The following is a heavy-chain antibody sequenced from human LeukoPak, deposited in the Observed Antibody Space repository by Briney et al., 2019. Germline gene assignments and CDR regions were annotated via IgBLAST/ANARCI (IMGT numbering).Heavy chain of an antibody. CDR3: ARDVGEYCSSVSCYASDY. CDR1: GYTFTGYH. V-gene: IGHV1-2*02. J-gene: IGHJ4*02. D-gene: IGHD2-2*01. CDR2: INPNSGGT. Sequence: ASVKVSCKTSGYTFTGYHMHWVRQAPGQGLEWMGWINPNSGGTDYAQKFQGRVTMTRDTSISTAYMELSRLRSDDTAVYYCARDVGEYCSSVSCYASDYWGQGTLVTVSS.